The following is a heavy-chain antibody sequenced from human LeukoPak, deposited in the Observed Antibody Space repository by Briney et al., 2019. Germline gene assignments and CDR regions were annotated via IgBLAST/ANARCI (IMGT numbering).Heavy chain of an antibody. V-gene: IGHV4-59*01. CDR1: GGSISSCY. D-gene: IGHD6-13*01. Sequence: PSETLSLTCTVSGGSISSCYWSWIRQPPGKGLEWIGYIYYSGSTNYNPSLKSRVTISVDTSKNQFSLKLSSVTAADTAVYYCARMYSSSWLRSNWFDPWGQGTLVTVSS. CDR3: ARMYSSSWLRSNWFDP. J-gene: IGHJ5*02. CDR2: IYYSGST.